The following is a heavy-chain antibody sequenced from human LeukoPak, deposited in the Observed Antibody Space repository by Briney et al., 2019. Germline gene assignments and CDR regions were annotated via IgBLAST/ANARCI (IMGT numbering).Heavy chain of an antibody. V-gene: IGHV4-39*07. CDR3: ARDAPRGWFDP. J-gene: IGHJ5*02. CDR2: IYYSGST. Sequence: PSETLSLTCTVSGGSISSSSYYWGWIRQPPGKGLEWIGSIYYSGSTNYNPSLKSRVTISVDTSKNQFSLKLSSVTAADTAVYYCARDAPRGWFDPWGQGTLVTVSS. CDR1: GGSISSSSYY.